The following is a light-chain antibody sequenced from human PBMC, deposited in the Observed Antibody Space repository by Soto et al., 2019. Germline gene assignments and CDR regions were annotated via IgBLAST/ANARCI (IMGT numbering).Light chain of an antibody. CDR2: WAS. Sequence: DIVLTQSPESLAVSLGERATINCKSSQSVLSSSNNKNHLLWYQQNPGQPPKLLIYWASTRESGVPDRFSGSGSETDFTLTISSLQAEDVAVYYCQESYSTPPQTFGQGTKVEIK. V-gene: IGKV4-1*01. CDR1: QSVLSSSNNKNH. CDR3: QESYSTPPQT. J-gene: IGKJ1*01.